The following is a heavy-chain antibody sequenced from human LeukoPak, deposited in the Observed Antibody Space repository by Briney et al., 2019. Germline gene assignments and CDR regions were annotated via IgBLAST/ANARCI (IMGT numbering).Heavy chain of an antibody. CDR3: ARDGDVLTGYPHYYYYYGMDV. Sequence: GASVKVSCKASGYTFTSYGISWVRQAPGQGLEWMGWISAYNGNTNYAQKLQGRATMTTDTSTSTAYMELRSLRSDDTAVYYCARDGDVLTGYPHYYYYYGMDVWGQGTTVTVSS. J-gene: IGHJ6*02. CDR2: ISAYNGNT. D-gene: IGHD3-9*01. V-gene: IGHV1-18*01. CDR1: GYTFTSYG.